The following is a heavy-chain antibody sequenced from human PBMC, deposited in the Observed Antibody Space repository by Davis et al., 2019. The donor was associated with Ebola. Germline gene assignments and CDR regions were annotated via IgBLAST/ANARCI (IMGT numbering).Heavy chain of an antibody. CDR1: GFTVSSNY. V-gene: IGHV3-53*01. Sequence: PGGSLRPSCAASGFTVSSNYMSWVRQAPGKGLEWVSLIYSGGSTYYADSVKGRFTISRDNSKNTLYLQMNSLRAEDTAVYYCASGPTTFWGQGTLVTVSS. CDR3: ASGPTTF. D-gene: IGHD1-1*01. J-gene: IGHJ4*02. CDR2: IYSGGST.